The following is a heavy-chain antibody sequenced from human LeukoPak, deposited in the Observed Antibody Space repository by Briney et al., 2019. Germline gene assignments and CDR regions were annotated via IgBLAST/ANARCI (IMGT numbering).Heavy chain of an antibody. CDR2: SNPSGGST. CDR1: GYTFTSYY. J-gene: IGHJ5*02. CDR3: ARDFGAVAESWYRTGWFDP. Sequence: ASVKVSCKASGYTFTSYYMHWVRQAPGQGLEWMGRSNPSGGSTSYAQKFQGRVTMTRDMSTSTVYMELSSLRSEDTAVYYCARDFGAVAESWYRTGWFDPWGQGTLVTVSS. D-gene: IGHD6-19*01. V-gene: IGHV1-46*01.